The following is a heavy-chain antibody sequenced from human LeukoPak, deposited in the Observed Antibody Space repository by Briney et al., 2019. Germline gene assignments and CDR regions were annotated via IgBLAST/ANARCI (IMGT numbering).Heavy chain of an antibody. CDR1: GGSISSGGYY. CDR3: ARGTSYYDSSGYYYVAVQFDY. CDR2: IYYSGST. D-gene: IGHD3-22*01. V-gene: IGHV4-31*03. Sequence: SQTLSLTCTVSGGSISSGGYYWSWIRQHPGKGLEWIGYIYYSGSTYYNPSLKSRVTISVDTSKNQFSLKLSSVTAADTAVYYCARGTSYYDSSGYYYVAVQFDYWGQGTLVTVSS. J-gene: IGHJ4*02.